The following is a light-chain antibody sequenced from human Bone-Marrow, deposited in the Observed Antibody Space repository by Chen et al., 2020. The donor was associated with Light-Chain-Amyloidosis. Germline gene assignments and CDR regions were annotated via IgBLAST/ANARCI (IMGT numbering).Light chain of an antibody. CDR2: RDT. Sequence: SYELTQPPSGSVSQGQTARITCSGDDLPTKYAYWYQQKPGQAPVLVIHRDTERPSGISERFSGSCSGTTATLTISGVQAEDEADYHCQSADSSGTYEVIFGGGTKLTVL. CDR3: QSADSSGTYEVI. J-gene: IGLJ2*01. CDR1: DLPTKY. V-gene: IGLV3-25*03.